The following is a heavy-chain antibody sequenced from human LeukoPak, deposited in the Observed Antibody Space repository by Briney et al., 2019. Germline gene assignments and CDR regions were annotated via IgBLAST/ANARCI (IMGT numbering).Heavy chain of an antibody. CDR2: ISYDGSNK. D-gene: IGHD3-10*01. CDR3: VKEGWAGLGSSAFDY. CDR1: GVTFSSYG. J-gene: IGHJ4*02. Sequence: GGSLRLSCAASGVTFSSYGMHWVRQSPGKGLEWVAVISYDGSNKYYADSVNGRFTTSRENSKKTLYLQMNSLRAEQTAVYYSVKEGWAGLGSSAFDYWGQGTLVTVSS. V-gene: IGHV3-30*18.